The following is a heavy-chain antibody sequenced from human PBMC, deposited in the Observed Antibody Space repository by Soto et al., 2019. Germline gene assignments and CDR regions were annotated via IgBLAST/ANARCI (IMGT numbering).Heavy chain of an antibody. J-gene: IGHJ6*02. CDR1: GFTFSNYA. D-gene: IGHD1-26*01. CDR3: AKAVIGIHGMDV. V-gene: IGHV3-23*01. Sequence: EVQLLESGGGLVQPGGSLRLSCAASGFTFSNYAMNWVRQAPGKGLEWVSAISNNAASTYYADSVKGRFTISRDNSKNTLYLQMNSLRGADTAVSYWAKAVIGIHGMDVWGQGTTVTVSS. CDR2: ISNNAAST.